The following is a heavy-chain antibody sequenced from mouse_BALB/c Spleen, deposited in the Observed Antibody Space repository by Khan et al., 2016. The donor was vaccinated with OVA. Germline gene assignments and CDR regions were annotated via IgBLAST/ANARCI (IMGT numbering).Heavy chain of an antibody. CDR2: IWAGGST. D-gene: IGHD1-3*01. CDR3: ARLEDI. V-gene: IGHV2-9*02. J-gene: IGHJ2*01. CDR1: GFSLTSYG. Sequence: QVQLKESGPGLVAPSQSLSITCTVSGFSLTSYGVHWVRQPPGKGLEWLGVIWAGGSTNYNSALMSRLSISKDNSKSQAVLKINRLQTDDTSMDYCARLEDIGGQCTTLTASS.